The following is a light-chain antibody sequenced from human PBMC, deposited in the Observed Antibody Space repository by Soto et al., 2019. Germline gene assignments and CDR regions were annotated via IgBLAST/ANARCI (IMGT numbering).Light chain of an antibody. J-gene: IGLJ1*01. Sequence: QSALTQPPSASGSPGQSVTISCTGTSSDVGGYNSVSWYQHHPGKAPKLMIYEVSKRPSGVPDRFSGSKSANTASLTVSWLQAEDEADYYCSSYAGSNNYVFGTRTKLTVL. CDR3: SSYAGSNNYV. CDR2: EVS. CDR1: SSDVGGYNS. V-gene: IGLV2-8*01.